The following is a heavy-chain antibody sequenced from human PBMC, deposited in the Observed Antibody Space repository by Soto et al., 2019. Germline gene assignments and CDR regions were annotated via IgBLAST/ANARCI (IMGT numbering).Heavy chain of an antibody. D-gene: IGHD3-10*01. Sequence: QVQLEQSGAEVKKPGSSVKVSCKASGGTFSNSAISWVRQAPGQGLEWMGGIMPIFRTPDYAQKFQGRVTITADESTXXVXXELSGLKSDDTAVYYCARDKDRQQLGGNYYYILDVWGQGTTVTVSS. J-gene: IGHJ6*02. V-gene: IGHV1-69*12. CDR3: ARDKDRQQLGGNYYYILDV. CDR2: IMPIFRTP. CDR1: GGTFSNSA.